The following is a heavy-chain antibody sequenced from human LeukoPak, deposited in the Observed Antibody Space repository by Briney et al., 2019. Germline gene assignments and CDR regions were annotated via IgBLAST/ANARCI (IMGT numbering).Heavy chain of an antibody. V-gene: IGHV3-21*01. J-gene: IGHJ6*02. CDR3: TGDSGNYNDSNGIDV. Sequence: GGSLRLSCAASGFTFSSYSMNWVRQAPGKGLEWVSFISGSRSYIYYADSVKGRFTISRDNAKNSLYLQMNSLRAEDTAVYYCTGDSGNYNDSNGIDVWGRGTTVTVSS. CDR1: GFTFSSYS. D-gene: IGHD3-10*01. CDR2: ISGSRSYI.